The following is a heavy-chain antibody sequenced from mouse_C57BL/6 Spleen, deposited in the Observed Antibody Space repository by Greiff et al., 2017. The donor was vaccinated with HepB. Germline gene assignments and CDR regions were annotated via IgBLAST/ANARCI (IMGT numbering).Heavy chain of an antibody. D-gene: IGHD3-2*02. CDR1: GYTFTDYY. V-gene: IGHV1-26*01. CDR3: ASSYSAWFAY. CDR2: INPNNGGT. J-gene: IGHJ3*01. Sequence: VQLQQSGPELVKPGASVKISCKASGYTFTDYYMNWVKQSHGKSLEWIGDINPNNGGTSYNQKFKGKATLTVDKSSSTAYMELRSLTSEDSAVYYCASSYSAWFAYWGQGTLVTVSA.